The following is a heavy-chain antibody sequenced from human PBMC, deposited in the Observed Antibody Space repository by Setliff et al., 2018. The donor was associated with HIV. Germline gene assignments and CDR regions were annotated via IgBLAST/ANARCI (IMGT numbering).Heavy chain of an antibody. CDR1: GGPISSGSYY. J-gene: IGHJ5*02. Sequence: PSETLSLTCTVSGGPISSGSYYWSWIRQPAGKGLEWIGRIYTTGITNYIPSLKSRVTISLDTSKNQFSLKLTSVTAADTAVYYCARGELLPGWFDPWGQGTLVTVSS. D-gene: IGHD1-26*01. V-gene: IGHV4-61*02. CDR3: ARGELLPGWFDP. CDR2: IYTTGIT.